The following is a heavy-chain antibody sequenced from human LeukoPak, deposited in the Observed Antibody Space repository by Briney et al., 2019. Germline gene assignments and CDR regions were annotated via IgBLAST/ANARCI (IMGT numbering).Heavy chain of an antibody. D-gene: IGHD3-9*01. J-gene: IGHJ5*02. CDR3: AKGPLFTGYSDP. CDR2: ISGSGGST. V-gene: IGHV3-23*01. Sequence: GGSLRLSCAASGFTFSSYAMSWVRRAPGKGLEWVSAISGSGGSTYYADSVKGRFTISRDNSKNTLYLQMNSLRAEDTAVYYCAKGPLFTGYSDPWGQAALVTLCS. CDR1: GFTFSSYA.